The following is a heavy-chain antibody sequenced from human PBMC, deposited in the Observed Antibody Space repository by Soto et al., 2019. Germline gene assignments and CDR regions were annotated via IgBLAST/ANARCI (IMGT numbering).Heavy chain of an antibody. D-gene: IGHD5-18*01. V-gene: IGHV3-64*01. Sequence: GGSLRLSCAASGCTFSSYAMHWVRQAPGKGLEYVSAISSNGGSTYYANSVKGRFTISRDNSKNTLYLQMGSLRAEDMAVYYCARDGKVTAMGQYYFDYWGQGTLVTVSS. CDR2: ISSNGGST. CDR3: ARDGKVTAMGQYYFDY. CDR1: GCTFSSYA. J-gene: IGHJ4*02.